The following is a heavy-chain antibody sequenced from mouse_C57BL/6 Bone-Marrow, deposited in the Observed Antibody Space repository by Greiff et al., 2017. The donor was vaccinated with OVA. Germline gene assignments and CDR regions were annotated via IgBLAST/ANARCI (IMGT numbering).Heavy chain of an antibody. CDR3: ARRATTVGEFAY. CDR2: IYPGGGYT. V-gene: IGHV1-63*01. CDR1: GYTFTNYW. J-gene: IGHJ3*01. D-gene: IGHD1-1*01. Sequence: QVQLKQSGAELVRPGTSVKMSCKASGYTFTNYWIGWAKQRPGHGLEWIGDIYPGGGYTNYNEKFKGKATLTADKSSSTAYMQFSSLTSEDSAIYYCARRATTVGEFAYWGQGTLVTVSA.